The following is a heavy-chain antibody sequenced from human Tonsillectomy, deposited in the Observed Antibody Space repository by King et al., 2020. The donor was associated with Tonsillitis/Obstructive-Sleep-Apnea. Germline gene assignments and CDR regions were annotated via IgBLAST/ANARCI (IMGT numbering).Heavy chain of an antibody. D-gene: IGHD3-22*01. J-gene: IGHJ5*02. CDR2: IGTSGSPI. V-gene: IGHV3-48*03. CDR1: GFTFSSYE. Sequence: VQLVESGGGLVQPGGSLRLSCAASGFTFSSYEMNWVRQSPGKGLEWVSYIGTSGSPIYYADSVKGRFTISRDNAKNSLYLLMNSLRAEDTAVYYCARGYYYDSSAYYPSPWGQGTLVTVSS. CDR3: ARGYYYDSSAYYPSP.